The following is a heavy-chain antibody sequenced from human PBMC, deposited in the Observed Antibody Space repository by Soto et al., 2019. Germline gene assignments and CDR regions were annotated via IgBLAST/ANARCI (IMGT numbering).Heavy chain of an antibody. V-gene: IGHV1-69*01. CDR3: ARDLGYCSSTSCQYLDY. J-gene: IGHJ4*02. CDR1: GGTFSSYA. Sequence: QVQLVQSGAEVKKPGSSVKVSCKASGGTFSSYAISWVRQAPGQGLEWMGGIIPIFGTANYAQKFQGRVTITADESTSTADMELGNLRSEDTAVYYCARDLGYCSSTSCQYLDYWGQGTLVTVSS. D-gene: IGHD2-2*01. CDR2: IIPIFGTA.